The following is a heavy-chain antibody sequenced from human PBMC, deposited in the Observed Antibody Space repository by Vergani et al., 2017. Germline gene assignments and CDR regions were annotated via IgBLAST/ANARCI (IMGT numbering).Heavy chain of an antibody. J-gene: IGHJ3*02. D-gene: IGHD2-21*02. Sequence: EVQLVQSGAEVKKPGESLKISCKGSGYSFTSYWIGWVRQMPGKGLEWMGIIYPGDSDTRYSPSFPGQVTISADTAISTAHLQWSSLKASDTAMYYWARRVEYCGGDCFDAFDIWGQGTMVTVSS. CDR2: IYPGDSDT. CDR1: GYSFTSYW. V-gene: IGHV5-51*01. CDR3: ARRVEYCGGDCFDAFDI.